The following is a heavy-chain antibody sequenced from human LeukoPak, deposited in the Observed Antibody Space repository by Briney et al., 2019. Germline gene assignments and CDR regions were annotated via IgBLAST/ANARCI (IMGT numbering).Heavy chain of an antibody. CDR3: AKDTGNYYGSGSYAFDI. Sequence: PGGSLRLSCAASGFTFSSYAMSWVRQAPGKGLEWVSAISGSGGSTYYADSAKGRFTISRDNSKNTLYMHMNSLRAEDTDVYYCAKDTGNYYGSGSYAFDIWGQGTMVTVSS. J-gene: IGHJ3*02. CDR1: GFTFSSYA. D-gene: IGHD3-10*01. CDR2: ISGSGGST. V-gene: IGHV3-23*01.